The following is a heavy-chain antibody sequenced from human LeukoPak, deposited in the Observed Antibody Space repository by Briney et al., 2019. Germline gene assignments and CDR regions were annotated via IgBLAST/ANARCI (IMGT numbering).Heavy chain of an antibody. V-gene: IGHV4-59*08. CDR3: ARRGYTYGYNYYYGMDV. Sequence: PSETLSLTCTVSGGSISSYCWSWIRQPPGNGLEWIGYIYYSGSTNYNPSLKSRVTISVDTSKNQFSLKLSSVTAADTAVYYCARRGYTYGYNYYYGMDVWGQGTTVTVSS. D-gene: IGHD5-18*01. CDR1: GGSISSYC. J-gene: IGHJ6*02. CDR2: IYYSGST.